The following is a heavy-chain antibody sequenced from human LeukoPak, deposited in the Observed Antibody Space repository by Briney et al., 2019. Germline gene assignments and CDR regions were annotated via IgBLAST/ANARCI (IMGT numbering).Heavy chain of an antibody. J-gene: IGHJ6*02. D-gene: IGHD6-19*01. Sequence: SETLSLTCAVYGGSFSGYYWSWIRQPPGKGLEWIGEINHSGSTNYNPSLKSRVTISVDTSKNQFSLKLSSVTAADTAVYYCARVDSSGWYYNYHYGMDVWGQGTTVTVSS. CDR1: GGSFSGYY. CDR3: ARVDSSGWYYNYHYGMDV. V-gene: IGHV4-34*01. CDR2: INHSGST.